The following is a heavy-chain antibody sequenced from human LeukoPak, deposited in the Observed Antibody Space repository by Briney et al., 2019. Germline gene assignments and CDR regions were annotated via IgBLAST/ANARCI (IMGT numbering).Heavy chain of an antibody. CDR1: GYIFTSYD. J-gene: IGHJ3*02. CDR3: ARRGSLGYCSGGSCYNDAFDI. CDR2: MNPNSGNT. Sequence: ASVKVSCKASGYIFTSYDINWVRQATRQGLEWMGWMNPNSGNTGYAQKFQGRVTMTRNNTISTAYMELSSLRSEDTAGDYCARRGSLGYCSGGSCYNDAFDIWGQGTMVTVSS. D-gene: IGHD2-15*01. V-gene: IGHV1-8*01.